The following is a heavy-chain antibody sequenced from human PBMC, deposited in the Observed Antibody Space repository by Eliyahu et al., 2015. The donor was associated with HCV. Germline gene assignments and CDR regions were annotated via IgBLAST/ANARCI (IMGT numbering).Heavy chain of an antibody. V-gene: IGHV3-7*01. D-gene: IGHD1-26*01. CDR3: AGWDR. CDR1: GFTFSTXR. Sequence: EVQLVESGGGLVQPGGSWRLSCAAXGFTFSTXRXDVVRQXPGKGXEWGANIKEDGSEKYYVDSVKGRFIISRDNAKSSLYLQMNNLRAEDTAVYYCAGWDRWGQGTLVTVSS. J-gene: IGHJ4*02. CDR2: IKEDGSEK.